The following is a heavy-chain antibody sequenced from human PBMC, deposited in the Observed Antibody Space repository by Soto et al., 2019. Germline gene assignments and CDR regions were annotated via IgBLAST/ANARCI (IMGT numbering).Heavy chain of an antibody. Sequence: GGSLRLSCVASGFTFSNYAMSWVSQAPGKGLEWVSGISGSGDNTYYTDSVKGRFTISRDNSKNTLSLQMNSLRVEDTAVYYCAKGAATHFQAWFDPWGQGTLVTVSS. CDR2: ISGSGDNT. D-gene: IGHD6-13*01. J-gene: IGHJ5*02. CDR1: GFTFSNYA. V-gene: IGHV3-23*01. CDR3: AKGAATHFQAWFDP.